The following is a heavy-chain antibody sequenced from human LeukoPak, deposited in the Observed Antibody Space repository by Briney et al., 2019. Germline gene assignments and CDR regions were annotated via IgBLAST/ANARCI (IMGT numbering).Heavy chain of an antibody. CDR3: ARGWTTWYGFDY. V-gene: IGHV4-4*02. J-gene: IGHJ4*02. Sequence: SETLSLTCAVSGGSINSNNWRSWVRQTPGKGLEWIAYMYDSGSTNYNPSLKRRLSISIDTSKNQFSLKLSSVTAADTAVYYCARGWTTWYGFDYWGQGTLVTVSS. CDR2: MYDSGST. D-gene: IGHD6-13*01. CDR1: GGSINSNNW.